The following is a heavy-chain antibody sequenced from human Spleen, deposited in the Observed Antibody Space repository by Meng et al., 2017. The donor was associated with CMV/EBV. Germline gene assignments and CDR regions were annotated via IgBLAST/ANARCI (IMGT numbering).Heavy chain of an antibody. CDR1: GYTFSLYD. CDR2: VSASTGSA. V-gene: IGHV1-18*01. CDR3: ARFRAYTGSYGH. D-gene: IGHD1-26*01. Sequence: KASGYTFSLYDISWVRQVPGQGLEWMGRVSASTGSAIYAQNLQGRVSMTTDTSTTTAYLDLTNLRSNDTALYYCARFRAYTGSYGHWGQGTLVTVSS. J-gene: IGHJ4*02.